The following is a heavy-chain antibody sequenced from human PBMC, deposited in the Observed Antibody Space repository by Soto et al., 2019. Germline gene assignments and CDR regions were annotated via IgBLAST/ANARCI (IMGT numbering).Heavy chain of an antibody. CDR3: VKGAQLLWFGELLGNYYYHYGMDV. Sequence: EVQLVESGGGLVQPGGSLRLSCSASGFTFSSYAMHWVRQAPGKGLEYVSAISSNGGSTYYADSVKGRFTISRDNSKNTLYLQMNSLRAEDTAVYYCVKGAQLLWFGELLGNYYYHYGMDVWGQGTTVTVSS. D-gene: IGHD3-10*01. CDR1: GFTFSSYA. V-gene: IGHV3-64D*08. J-gene: IGHJ6*02. CDR2: ISSNGGST.